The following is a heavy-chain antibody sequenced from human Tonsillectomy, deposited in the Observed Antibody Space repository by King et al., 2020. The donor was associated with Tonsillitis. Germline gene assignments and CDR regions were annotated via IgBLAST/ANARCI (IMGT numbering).Heavy chain of an antibody. D-gene: IGHD2-21*02. CDR3: AHLLRDCYGLLYYFDY. CDR2: IYWNDDK. CDR1: GFSLSTSGVG. V-gene: IGHV2-5*01. J-gene: IGHJ4*02. Sequence: TLKESGPTLVKPTQTLTLTCTFSGFSLSTSGVGVGWIRQPPGKALEWLALIYWNDDKRYSPSLKSRLTITKDTSKNQVVLTMTNMDPVDTATYYCAHLLRDCYGLLYYFDYWGQVTLVTVSS.